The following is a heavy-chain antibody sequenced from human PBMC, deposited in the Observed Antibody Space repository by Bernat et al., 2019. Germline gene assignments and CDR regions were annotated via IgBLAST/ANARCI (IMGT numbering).Heavy chain of an antibody. Sequence: EVQLLESGGGLVQPGGSLRLSCAASGFTFSSYAMSWVRQAPGKGLEWVSAISGSASSTYYADAVKGRFTISRDNSKNTLDLQMNSLRAEDTAVYYCAKGVRQLVLYFQHWGQGTLVTVSS. J-gene: IGHJ1*01. CDR1: GFTFSSYA. CDR3: AKGVRQLVLYFQH. CDR2: ISGSASST. D-gene: IGHD6-13*01. V-gene: IGHV3-23*01.